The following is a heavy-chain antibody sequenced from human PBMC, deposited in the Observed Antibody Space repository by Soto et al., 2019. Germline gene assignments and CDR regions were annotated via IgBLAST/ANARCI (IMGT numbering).Heavy chain of an antibody. CDR3: ARGRSLDY. CDR2: INHSGST. CDR1: GGSFSGYY. J-gene: IGHJ4*02. V-gene: IGHV4-34*01. D-gene: IGHD3-10*01. Sequence: QVQLQQWGAGLLKPSETLSLTCAVYGGSFSGYYWSWIRQPPGKGLEWIGEINHSGSTNYNPSLXTXVXTSVDTSKNQFSLKLSSVTAADTAVYYCARGRSLDYWGQGTLVTVSS.